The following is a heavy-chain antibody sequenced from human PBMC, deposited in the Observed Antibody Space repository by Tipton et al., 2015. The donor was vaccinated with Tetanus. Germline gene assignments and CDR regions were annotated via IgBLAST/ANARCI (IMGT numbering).Heavy chain of an antibody. Sequence: SLRLSCSVSGFLFSSYTMNWVRQAPGRGLEWVSSISSTTSYIYYSDSVKGRFTISRDNAKNSLFLEMNSLRADDTAVYYCVSGSALDYWGQGTLITVSS. CDR2: ISSTTSYI. D-gene: IGHD6-25*01. CDR3: VSGSALDY. V-gene: IGHV3-21*01. CDR1: GFLFSSYT. J-gene: IGHJ4*02.